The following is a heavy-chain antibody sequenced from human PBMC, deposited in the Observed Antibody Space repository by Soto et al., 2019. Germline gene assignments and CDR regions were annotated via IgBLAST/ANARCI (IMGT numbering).Heavy chain of an antibody. Sequence: TSETLSLTCAVYGGSFSGYYWSWIRQPPGKGLEWIGEINHSGSTNYNPSLKSRVTISVDTSKNQFSLKLSSVTAADTAVYYCARGHDDYVWGSYPPWGQGTLVTVSS. J-gene: IGHJ5*02. D-gene: IGHD3-16*02. CDR2: INHSGST. CDR3: ARGHDDYVWGSYPP. CDR1: GGSFSGYY. V-gene: IGHV4-34*01.